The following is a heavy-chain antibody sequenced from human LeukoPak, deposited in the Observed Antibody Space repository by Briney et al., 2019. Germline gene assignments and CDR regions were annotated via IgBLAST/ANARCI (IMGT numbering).Heavy chain of an antibody. CDR3: ATDLGDSDNYLNDAFDL. V-gene: IGHV1-24*01. CDR2: FDPESGET. CDR1: GYTFTGYY. Sequence: ASVKVSCKASGYTFTGYYMHWVRQAPGTGLEWMGGFDPESGETIYAEQFEARVTMTEDTSTDTAYMELSSLRSEDTGLYFCATDLGDSDNYLNDAFDLWGQGTMVTVS. D-gene: IGHD3-22*01. J-gene: IGHJ3*01.